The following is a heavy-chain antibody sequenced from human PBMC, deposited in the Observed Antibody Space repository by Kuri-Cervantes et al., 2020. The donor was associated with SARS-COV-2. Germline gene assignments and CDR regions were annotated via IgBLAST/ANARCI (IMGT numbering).Heavy chain of an antibody. V-gene: IGHV4-38-2*01. CDR3: ARTKRSTVVTPSVPYFDY. CDR2: IYHSGST. Sequence: GSLRLSCAVSGYSISSGYYWGWIRQPPGKGLEWIGSIYHSGSTYYNPPLKSRVTISVDTSKNQFSLKLSSVTAADTAVYYCARTKRSTVVTPSVPYFDYWGQGTLVTVSS. D-gene: IGHD4-23*01. CDR1: GYSISSGYY. J-gene: IGHJ4*02.